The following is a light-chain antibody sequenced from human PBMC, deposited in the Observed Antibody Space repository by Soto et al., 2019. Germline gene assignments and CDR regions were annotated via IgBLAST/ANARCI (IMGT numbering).Light chain of an antibody. CDR3: LQDYNYPRT. CDR1: QDIGND. Sequence: IQMTQSPSSMSASVGDRVTITCRASQDIGNDLGWHQQKPGKAPRLLISTASTLESGVPARFSGSGSGTHFILTISSLQPEDFATYFCLQDYNYPRTFGQGTQVEI. CDR2: TAS. J-gene: IGKJ1*01. V-gene: IGKV1-6*01.